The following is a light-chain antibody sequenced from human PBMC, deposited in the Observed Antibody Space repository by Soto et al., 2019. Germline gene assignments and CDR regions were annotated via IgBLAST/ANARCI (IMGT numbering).Light chain of an antibody. Sequence: EIMLLQSPATLSLFPGERATLSCRASQSVGSYLAWYQHKPGQAPRLLISDASNRATGIPARFSGSGSETDFTLTISSLEPEDSAVYYCQQRSNWPSLTFGGGTKV. CDR3: QQRSNWPSLT. V-gene: IGKV3-11*01. CDR2: DAS. J-gene: IGKJ4*01. CDR1: QSVGSY.